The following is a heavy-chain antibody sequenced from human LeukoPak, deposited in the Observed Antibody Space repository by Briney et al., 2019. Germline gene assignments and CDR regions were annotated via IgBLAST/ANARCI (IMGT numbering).Heavy chain of an antibody. V-gene: IGHV4-59*08. CDR2: ISASGST. CDR1: GASISSHY. Sequence: SETLSLTCTVSGASISSHYWSWVRQTPGKGLEWIGYISASGSTTYDPSLKGRVTILGDTSNRQFSLRLTSVTAADTAVYYCARHATGSFSVPWLDPWGQGTLVTVSS. D-gene: IGHD3-10*01. J-gene: IGHJ5*02. CDR3: ARHATGSFSVPWLDP.